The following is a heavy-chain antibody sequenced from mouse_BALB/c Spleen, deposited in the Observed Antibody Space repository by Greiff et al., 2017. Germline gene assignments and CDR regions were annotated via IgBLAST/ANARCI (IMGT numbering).Heavy chain of an antibody. J-gene: IGHJ3*01. Sequence: EVQLQQSGPELMKPGASVKISCKASGYSFTSYYMHWVKQSHGKSLEWIGYIDPFNGGTSYNQKFKGKATLTVDKSSSTAYMHLSSLTSEDSAVYDCAREGIVRLLAWFAYWGQGTLVTVSA. CDR1: GYSFTSYY. CDR2: IDPFNGGT. V-gene: IGHV1S135*01. D-gene: IGHD1-2*01. CDR3: AREGIVRLLAWFAY.